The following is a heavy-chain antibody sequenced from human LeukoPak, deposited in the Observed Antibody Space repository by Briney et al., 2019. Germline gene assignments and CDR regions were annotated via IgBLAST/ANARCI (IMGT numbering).Heavy chain of an antibody. J-gene: IGHJ4*02. CDR2: INHSGST. Sequence: SETLSLTCAVYGGSFSGYYWNWIRQPPGKGLEWIGEINHSGSTNYNPSLKSRVTISVDTSKNQFSLKLSSVTAADTAVYYCARGVGATTYYFDYWGQGTLVTVSS. V-gene: IGHV4-34*01. CDR3: ARGVGATTYYFDY. D-gene: IGHD1-26*01. CDR1: GGSFSGYY.